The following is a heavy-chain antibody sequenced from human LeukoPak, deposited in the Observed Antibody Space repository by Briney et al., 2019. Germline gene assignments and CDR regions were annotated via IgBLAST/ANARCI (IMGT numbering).Heavy chain of an antibody. CDR1: GFTFSSYA. CDR3: ARDADDYVWGTITQPLHYFDY. Sequence: PGGSLRPSCAASGFTFSSYAMHWVRQAPGKGLEWVAVISYDGGNKYYADSVKGRFTISRDNSKNTLYLQMNSLRAEDTAVYYCARDADDYVWGTITQPLHYFDYWGQGTLVTVSS. CDR2: ISYDGGNK. V-gene: IGHV3-30-3*01. J-gene: IGHJ4*02. D-gene: IGHD3-16*01.